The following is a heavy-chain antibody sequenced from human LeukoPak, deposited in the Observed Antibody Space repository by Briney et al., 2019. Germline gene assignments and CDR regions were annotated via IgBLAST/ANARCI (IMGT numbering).Heavy chain of an antibody. D-gene: IGHD3-3*02. V-gene: IGHV4-34*01. CDR2: INHSGST. Sequence: SETLSLTCAVYGGSFSGYYWSWIRQPPGKGLEWIGEINHSGSTNYNPSLKSRVTISVDTSKNQFSLKLSSVTAADTAVYYCARDHFWNGYSNWFDPWGQGTLVTVSS. CDR1: GGSFSGYY. J-gene: IGHJ5*02. CDR3: ARDHFWNGYSNWFDP.